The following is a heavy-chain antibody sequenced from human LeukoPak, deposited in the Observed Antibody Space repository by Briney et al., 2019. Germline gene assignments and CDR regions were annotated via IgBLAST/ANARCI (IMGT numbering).Heavy chain of an antibody. CDR1: GGSISSYY. J-gene: IGHJ4*02. CDR3: ATSTAGQWLAYFDC. D-gene: IGHD6-19*01. Sequence: PSETLSLTCSVSGGSISSYYWSWIRQSPENGLEWIGYIYNSGNTNYNLFLKSRVTISLDTSKNQFSLKVSSVTAADTAVYYCATSTAGQWLAYFDCWGQGTLVTVSS. V-gene: IGHV4-59*08. CDR2: IYNSGNT.